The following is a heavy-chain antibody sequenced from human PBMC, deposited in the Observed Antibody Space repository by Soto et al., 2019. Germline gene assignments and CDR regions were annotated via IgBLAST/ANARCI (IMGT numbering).Heavy chain of an antibody. CDR3: AKEGDYGDYAGENWFDS. D-gene: IGHD4-17*01. V-gene: IGHV3-23*01. CDR2: ITGSGDST. J-gene: IGHJ5*01. Sequence: GSLRLSCAVSGFTFSSHAMSWVRQAPGKGLECVSSITGSGDSTYYADSVKGRFTISRDKSKSTLYLQMNSLRAEDTAVYYCAKEGDYGDYAGENWFDSWGQGSLVTVSS. CDR1: GFTFSSHA.